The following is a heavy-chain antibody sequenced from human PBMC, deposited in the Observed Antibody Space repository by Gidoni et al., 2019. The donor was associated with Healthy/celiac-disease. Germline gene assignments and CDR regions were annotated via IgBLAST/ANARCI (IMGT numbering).Heavy chain of an antibody. V-gene: IGHV3-15*01. D-gene: IGHD5-12*01. CDR1: GFTFSNAW. Sequence: EVQLVESGGGLVKPGGSLRLSCAASGFTFSNAWMSWARPAPGKGLEWVGRIKSKTDGGTTDYAAPVKGRFTISRDDSKNTLYLQMNSLKTEDTAVYYCTTDFRSWGGYEDEIDYWGQGTLVTVSS. J-gene: IGHJ4*02. CDR2: IKSKTDGGTT. CDR3: TTDFRSWGGYEDEIDY.